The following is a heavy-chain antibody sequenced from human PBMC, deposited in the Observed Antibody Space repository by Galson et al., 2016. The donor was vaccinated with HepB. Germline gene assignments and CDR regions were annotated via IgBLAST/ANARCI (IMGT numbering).Heavy chain of an antibody. Sequence: SLRLSCAASGFTLSDFYMSWIRQAPGKGLEWVSYISISGNGIDYADSVKGRFTISRDKAKNSLYLQMNSLRAEDTAVYYCARDSGFCSGGSCYGDAFDIWGQGTMVTVSS. CDR2: ISISGNGI. CDR3: ARDSGFCSGGSCYGDAFDI. D-gene: IGHD2-15*01. V-gene: IGHV3-11*04. J-gene: IGHJ3*02. CDR1: GFTLSDFY.